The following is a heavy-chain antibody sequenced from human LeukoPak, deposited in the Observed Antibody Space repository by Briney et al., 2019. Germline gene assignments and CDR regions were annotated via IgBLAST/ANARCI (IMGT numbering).Heavy chain of an antibody. J-gene: IGHJ4*02. V-gene: IGHV3-23*01. CDR2: LISSGAVT. CDR3: AKNAGYSYCLYYFDY. D-gene: IGHD5-18*01. Sequence: GGSLRLSFAASGFPFSNYAMSWVRQAPGKGLEWVSSLISSGAVTYYADSVKGRFTISRDNSKNTVHLQMDSLRAEDSAVYYCAKNAGYSYCLYYFDYWGQGTLVTVSS. CDR1: GFPFSNYA.